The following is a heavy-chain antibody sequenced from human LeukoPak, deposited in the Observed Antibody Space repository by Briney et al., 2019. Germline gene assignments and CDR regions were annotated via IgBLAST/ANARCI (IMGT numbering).Heavy chain of an antibody. CDR2: ISGSGGST. CDR1: GFTFSSYA. CDR3: VKDAVFSGWYECFDY. V-gene: IGHV3-23*01. J-gene: IGHJ4*02. Sequence: GGSLRLSCAASGFTFSSYAMSWVRQAPGKGLEWVSAISGSGGSTYYADSVKGRFTISRDNSKNTLYLQMNSLRAEDTAVYYCVKDAVFSGWYECFDYWGQGTLVTVSS. D-gene: IGHD6-19*01.